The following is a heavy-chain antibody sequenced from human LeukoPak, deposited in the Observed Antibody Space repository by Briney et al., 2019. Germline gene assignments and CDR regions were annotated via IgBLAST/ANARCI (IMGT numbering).Heavy chain of an antibody. D-gene: IGHD3-10*01. CDR1: GYTFTGYY. J-gene: IGHJ4*02. CDR2: INPNSGGT. V-gene: IGHV1-2*02. Sequence: ASVKVSSKASGYTFTGYYMHWVRQAPGQGLEWMGWINPNSGGTNYAQKFQGRVTMTRDTSISTAYMELSRLRSDDTAVYYCARESHYYGSGSYDNEFDYWGQGTLVTVSS. CDR3: ARESHYYGSGSYDNEFDY.